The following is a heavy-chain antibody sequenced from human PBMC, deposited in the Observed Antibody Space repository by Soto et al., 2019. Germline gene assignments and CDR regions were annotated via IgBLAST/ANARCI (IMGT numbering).Heavy chain of an antibody. J-gene: IGHJ5*02. CDR1: GFTFSDYY. CDR3: ARMGGYCTGGSCYQNWFDP. CDR2: IGSSGTTI. D-gene: IGHD2-15*01. V-gene: IGHV3-11*01. Sequence: QVQLVESGGGLVKPGGSLRLSCAASGFTFSDYYMSWIRQAPGKGLEWGSFIGSSGTTIYYADSVKGRFTISRDNAKNLLYLQMNSLRAEDTAVYYCARMGGYCTGGSCYQNWFDPWGQGTLVTVSS.